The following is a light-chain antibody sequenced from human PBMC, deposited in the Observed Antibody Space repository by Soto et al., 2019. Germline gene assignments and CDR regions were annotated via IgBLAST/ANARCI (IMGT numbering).Light chain of an antibody. CDR1: SSDVGAYDF. CDR3: SSYTSSRTRV. Sequence: QSVLTQPASVSGSPGQSITISCTGTSSDVGAYDFVSWYQQHPDKAPKLMIYEVSNRPSGVSNRFSGSKSVNTATLTISGLQAEDEADYYCSSYTSSRTRVFGTGTKV. J-gene: IGLJ1*01. V-gene: IGLV2-14*03. CDR2: EVS.